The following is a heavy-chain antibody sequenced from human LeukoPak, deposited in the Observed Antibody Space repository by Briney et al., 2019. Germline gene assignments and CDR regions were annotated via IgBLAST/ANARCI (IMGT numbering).Heavy chain of an antibody. J-gene: IGHJ6*02. Sequence: GASVKVSCKASGYTFTSYGISWVRQAPGQGLEWMGWISAYNGNTNYAQKLQGRVTMTTDTSTSTAYMELRSLRSDDTAVYYCARDDDYYDSSGYYPSYYYYGMGVWGQGTTVTVSS. CDR1: GYTFTSYG. V-gene: IGHV1-18*01. D-gene: IGHD3-22*01. CDR2: ISAYNGNT. CDR3: ARDDDYYDSSGYYPSYYYYGMGV.